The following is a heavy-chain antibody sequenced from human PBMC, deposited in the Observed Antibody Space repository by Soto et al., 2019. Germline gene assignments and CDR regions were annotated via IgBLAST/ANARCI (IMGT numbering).Heavy chain of an antibody. J-gene: IGHJ6*02. D-gene: IGHD3-10*01. CDR2: ISGSGGST. Sequence: GGSLRLSCAASGFTFSSYAMSWVRQAPGKGLEWVSAISGSGGSTYYADSVKGRFTISRDNSKNTLYLQMNSLRAEDTAVYYCAKDLWPTGYYYASGSSYPHATGMDVWGQGTTVTVSS. CDR1: GFTFSSYA. CDR3: AKDLWPTGYYYASGSSYPHATGMDV. V-gene: IGHV3-23*01.